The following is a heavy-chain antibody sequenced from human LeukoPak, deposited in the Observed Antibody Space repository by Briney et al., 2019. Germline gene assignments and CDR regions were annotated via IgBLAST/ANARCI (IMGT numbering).Heavy chain of an antibody. J-gene: IGHJ4*02. CDR3: ARRGGSGRAFDY. CDR2: IYYTGST. CDR1: GASISGGTYY. V-gene: IGHV4-39*01. Sequence: SETLSLTCSVSGASISGGTYYWGWIRQPPGKGLEWIGSIYYTGSTYDNPSLKSRVTISVDTSKIQFSLKLGSVTAADTAVYYCARRGGSGRAFDYWGQGTLVTVSS. D-gene: IGHD1-26*01.